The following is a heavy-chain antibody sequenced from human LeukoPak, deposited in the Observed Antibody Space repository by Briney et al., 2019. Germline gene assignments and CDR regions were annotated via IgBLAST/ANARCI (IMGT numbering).Heavy chain of an antibody. D-gene: IGHD2-2*02. CDR1: GGSFSGYY. V-gene: IGHV4-34*01. CDR2: INHSGST. Sequence: SETLSLTCAVYGGSFSGYYWSWIRQPPGKGLEWIGEINHSGSTNYNPSLKSRVTISVDTSKNQFSLKLSSVTAADTAVYYCARARQYRGVDYWGQGTLVTVSS. CDR3: ARARQYRGVDY. J-gene: IGHJ4*02.